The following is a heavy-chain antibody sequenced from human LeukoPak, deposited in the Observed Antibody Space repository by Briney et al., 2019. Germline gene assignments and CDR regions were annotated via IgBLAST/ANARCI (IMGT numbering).Heavy chain of an antibody. CDR3: ASAVYGDYVNDYYYYGMDV. Sequence: SETLSLTCAVYGGSFCGYYWSWIRQPPGKGLEWIGEINHSGSTNYNPSLKSRVTISVDTSKNQFSLKLSSVTAADTAVYYCASAVYGDYVNDYYYYGMDVWGQGTTVTVPS. V-gene: IGHV4-34*01. CDR1: GGSFCGYY. CDR2: INHSGST. J-gene: IGHJ6*02. D-gene: IGHD4-17*01.